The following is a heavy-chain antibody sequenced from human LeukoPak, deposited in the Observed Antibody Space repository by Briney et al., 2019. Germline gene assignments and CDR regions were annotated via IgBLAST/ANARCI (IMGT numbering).Heavy chain of an antibody. Sequence: ASVKVSCKASGYTFTSYYMHWVRQAPGQGLEWMGIINPSGGSTSYAQKFQGRVTMTRDMSTSTVYMELSSLRSEDTAVYYCARGYCTNGVCYYYHMDVWGKGTTVTVSS. CDR2: INPSGGST. CDR3: ARGYCTNGVCYYYHMDV. CDR1: GYTFTSYY. J-gene: IGHJ6*03. V-gene: IGHV1-46*01. D-gene: IGHD2-8*01.